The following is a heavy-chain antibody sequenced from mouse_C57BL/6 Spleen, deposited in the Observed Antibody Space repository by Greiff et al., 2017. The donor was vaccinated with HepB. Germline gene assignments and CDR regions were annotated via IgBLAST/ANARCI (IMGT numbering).Heavy chain of an antibody. CDR3: ARRSTMVTTGAMDY. J-gene: IGHJ4*01. CDR1: GFTFSDYG. D-gene: IGHD2-2*01. CDR2: ISSGSSTI. V-gene: IGHV5-17*01. Sequence: VQLVESGGGLVKPGGSLKLSCAASGFTFSDYGMHWVRQAPEKGLEWVAYISSGSSTIYYADTVKGRFTISRDNAKNTLFLQMTSLRSEDTAMYYCARRSTMVTTGAMDYWGQGTSVTVSS.